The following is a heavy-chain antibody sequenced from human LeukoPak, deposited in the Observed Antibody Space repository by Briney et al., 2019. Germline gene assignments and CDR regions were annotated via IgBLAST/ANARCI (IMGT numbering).Heavy chain of an antibody. CDR1: GYTFTSYS. CDR3: ARDREGSGWLFDY. J-gene: IGHJ4*02. CDR2: INPSGGST. Sequence: ASVKVSCKASGYTFTSYSMHWVLQAPGQGLEWMGIINPSGGSTSYAQKFQGSVTMTRDTSTSTVYMELSSLRSEDTAVYYCARDREGSGWLFDYWGQGTLVTVSS. D-gene: IGHD6-19*01. V-gene: IGHV1-46*01.